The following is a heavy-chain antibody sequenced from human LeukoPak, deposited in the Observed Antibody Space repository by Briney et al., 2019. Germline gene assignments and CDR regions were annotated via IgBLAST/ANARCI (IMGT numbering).Heavy chain of an antibody. J-gene: IGHJ4*02. D-gene: IGHD3-22*01. V-gene: IGHV4-59*01. Sequence: SETLSLTCTVSGGSISSYYWSWTRQPPGKGXXXXXXXXYSGSTNYNPSLKSRVTISVDTSKNQFSLKLSSVTAADTAVYYCARSRTYYYDSSGYCFDYWGQGTLVTVSS. CDR2: XXYSGST. CDR1: GGSISSYY. CDR3: ARSRTYYYDSSGYCFDY.